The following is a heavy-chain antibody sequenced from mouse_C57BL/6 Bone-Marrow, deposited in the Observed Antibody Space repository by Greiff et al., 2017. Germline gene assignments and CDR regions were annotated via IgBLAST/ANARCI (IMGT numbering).Heavy chain of an antibody. V-gene: IGHV7-1*01. CDR1: GFTFSDFY. D-gene: IGHD2-3*01. Sequence: EVKLVESGGGLVQSGRSLRLSCATSGFTFSDFYMEWVRQAPGKGLEWIAASRNKANDYTTEYSASVKGRFIVSRDTSQSILYLQMNALRAEDTAIYYCARDDGYYWFAYWGQGTLVTVSA. J-gene: IGHJ3*01. CDR3: ARDDGYYWFAY. CDR2: SRNKANDYTT.